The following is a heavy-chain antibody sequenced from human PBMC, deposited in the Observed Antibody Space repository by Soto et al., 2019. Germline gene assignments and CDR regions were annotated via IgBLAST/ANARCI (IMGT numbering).Heavy chain of an antibody. J-gene: IGHJ5*02. D-gene: IGHD6-19*01. V-gene: IGHV3-30*03. CDR3: ARDGSARYSSGWYIWFDP. CDR2: ISYDGNNK. CDR1: GFTFSSYG. Sequence: QVHLVESGGGVVQPGRSLRLSCAASGFTFSSYGMHWVRQAPGKGLEWVALISYDGNNKYYADSGKGRFTISRDNSKNTLYLQINSLRAEDTALYYCARDGSARYSSGWYIWFDPWGQGTLVTVSS.